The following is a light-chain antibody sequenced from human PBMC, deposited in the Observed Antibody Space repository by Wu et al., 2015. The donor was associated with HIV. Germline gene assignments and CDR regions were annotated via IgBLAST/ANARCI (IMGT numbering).Light chain of an antibody. CDR3: QYYGTSLLT. CDR1: QSVRVTA. Sequence: QGEEATLSCRASQSVRVTAIWPGIHKNLGQPPRLLIYHTLSRATGVPDRFNGGASGTDFTLTIDELQPEDFGVYYCQYYGTSLLTFGGGTRVEI. V-gene: IGKV3-20*01. J-gene: IGKJ4*01. CDR2: HTL.